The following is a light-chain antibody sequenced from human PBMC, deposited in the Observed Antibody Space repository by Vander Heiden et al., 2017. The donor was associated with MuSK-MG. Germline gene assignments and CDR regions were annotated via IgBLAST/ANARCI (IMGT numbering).Light chain of an antibody. CDR2: AAS. CDR1: QNIDNY. V-gene: IGKV1-39*01. J-gene: IGKJ2*01. CDR3: QQTYATPPMYT. Sequence: DIQMTQSPSSLSASVGDRVTITCRASQNIDNYLNWYQQKPGKAPKFLIYAASSLQSGVPSRFSGSGSGTEFSLTIASLQPEDSATYFCQQTYATPPMYTFGQATKLEI.